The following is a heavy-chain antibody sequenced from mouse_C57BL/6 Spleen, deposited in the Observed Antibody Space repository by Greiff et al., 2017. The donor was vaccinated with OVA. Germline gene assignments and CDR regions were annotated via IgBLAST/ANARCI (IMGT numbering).Heavy chain of an antibody. V-gene: IGHV1-18*01. CDR3: ARGSSTMITRVFYYAMDY. CDR2: INPSNGGT. Sequence: EVQLQQSGPELVKPGASVKIPCKASGYTFTDYNMDWVQQSHGKSLEWIGDINPSNGGTIYTPKFQGKATLTVDKSSSTAYMELRSLTSEDTAVYYCARGSSTMITRVFYYAMDYWGQGTSVTVSS. J-gene: IGHJ4*01. D-gene: IGHD2-4*01. CDR1: GYTFTDYN.